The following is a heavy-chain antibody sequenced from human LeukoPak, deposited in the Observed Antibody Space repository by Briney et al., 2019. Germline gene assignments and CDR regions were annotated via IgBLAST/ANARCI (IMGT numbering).Heavy chain of an antibody. CDR1: GYTFTSYY. CDR3: ARTIPIAPAAAGALGY. Sequence: ASVKVSCKASGYTFTSYYMHWVRQAPGQGLEWMGITNPSGGSTSYAQKFQGRVTMTRDTSTSTVYMELSSLRSEDTAVYYCARTIPIAPAAAGALGYWGQGTLVTVSS. J-gene: IGHJ4*02. V-gene: IGHV1-46*01. CDR2: TNPSGGST. D-gene: IGHD2-2*01.